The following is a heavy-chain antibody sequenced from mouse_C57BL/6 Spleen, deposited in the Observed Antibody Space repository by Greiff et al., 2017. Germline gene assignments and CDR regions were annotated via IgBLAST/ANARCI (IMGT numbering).Heavy chain of an antibody. Sequence: QVQLQQPGAELVKPGASVKLSCKASGYTFTSYWMQWVKQRPGQGLEWIGEIDPSDSYTNYNQKFKGKATLTVDTSSSTAYMQRSSLTSEDSAVYYCARPSYYGSSYPFAYWGQGTLVTVSA. V-gene: IGHV1-50*01. CDR2: IDPSDSYT. J-gene: IGHJ3*01. D-gene: IGHD1-1*01. CDR3: ARPSYYGSSYPFAY. CDR1: GYTFTSYW.